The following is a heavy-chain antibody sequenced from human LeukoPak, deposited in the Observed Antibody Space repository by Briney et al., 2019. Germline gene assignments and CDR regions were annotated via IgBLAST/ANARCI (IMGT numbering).Heavy chain of an antibody. V-gene: IGHV1-8*03. J-gene: IGHJ6*03. D-gene: IGHD3-22*01. Sequence: ASVKVSCKASGYTFTSYDINWVRQATGQGLEWMGWMNPNSGNTGYAQKFQGRVTITRNTHISTAYMELSSLRAEDTAVYYCARGHGYYYDSSGYYSPWYYYYYYMDVWGKGTTVTVSS. CDR2: MNPNSGNT. CDR3: ARGHGYYYDSSGYYSPWYYYYYYMDV. CDR1: GYTFTSYD.